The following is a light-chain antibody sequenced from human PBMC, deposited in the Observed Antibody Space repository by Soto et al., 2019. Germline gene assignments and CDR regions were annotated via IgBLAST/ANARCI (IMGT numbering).Light chain of an antibody. CDR3: SSYTTNITPVV. CDR1: SGDIGGYNY. Sequence: QSALTQPASVSGSPGQSITISCTATSGDIGGYNYVSWYQQHPGKAPKLLISDVTNRPSGVSNRFSGSKSGNTASLTISGLQAEDEADYYCSSYTTNITPVVFGGGTKLTVL. CDR2: DVT. V-gene: IGLV2-14*03. J-gene: IGLJ2*01.